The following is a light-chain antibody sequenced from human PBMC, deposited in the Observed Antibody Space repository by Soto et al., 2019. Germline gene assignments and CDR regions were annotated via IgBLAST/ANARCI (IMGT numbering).Light chain of an antibody. CDR2: GAS. CDR1: QSVSSN. J-gene: IGKJ1*01. Sequence: EIVMTPSPATLSVSPGERATLSFRASQSVSSNLAWYQQKPGQAPRLLIYGASSRATGIPDRFRGSGSGTDFTLSISSLEPEDFAVYYCQQRTDRPPWTFGQGTKVDIK. CDR3: QQRTDRPPWT. V-gene: IGKV3-11*01.